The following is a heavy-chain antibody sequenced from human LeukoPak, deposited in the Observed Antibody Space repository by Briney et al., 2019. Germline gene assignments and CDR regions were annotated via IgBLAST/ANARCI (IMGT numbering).Heavy chain of an antibody. Sequence: GGSLRLSCAASGFTFSSSWMHWVRQAPGKGLVWVSRINGDGSDTTYADSVKGRLTISRDNAKNTLYLQMNSLRAEDTAVYYCARGGVAPCWGQGTLVTVSS. CDR1: GFTFSSSW. CDR2: INGDGSDT. V-gene: IGHV3-74*01. D-gene: IGHD3-3*01. CDR3: ARGGVAPC. J-gene: IGHJ4*02.